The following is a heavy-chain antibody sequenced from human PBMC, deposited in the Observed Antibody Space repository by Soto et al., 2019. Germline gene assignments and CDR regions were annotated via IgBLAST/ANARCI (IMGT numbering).Heavy chain of an antibody. D-gene: IGHD3-10*01. CDR3: ARGGITMVRGVIKHDAFDI. CDR2: ISSNGGSI. Sequence: GSLRLSCAASGFTFSSYAMHWVRQAPGKGLEYVSAISSNGGSIYYANSVKGRFTISRDNSKNTLYLQMGSLRAEDMAVYYCARGGITMVRGVIKHDAFDIWGQGTMVTVSS. CDR1: GFTFSSYA. V-gene: IGHV3-64*01. J-gene: IGHJ3*02.